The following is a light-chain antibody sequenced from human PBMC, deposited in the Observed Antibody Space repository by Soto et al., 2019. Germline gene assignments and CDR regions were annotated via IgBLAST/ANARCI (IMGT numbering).Light chain of an antibody. J-gene: IGLJ2*01. Sequence: QSVLTRPPSVSGAPGQRVTISCTGSSSNIGAGYDVHWYQQLPGTAPKLLIYGNSNRPSGVPDRFSGSKSGTSASLAITGLQAEDEADYYCQSYDSSLGSGFGGGTKVTVL. CDR1: SSNIGAGYD. CDR3: QSYDSSLGSG. V-gene: IGLV1-40*01. CDR2: GNS.